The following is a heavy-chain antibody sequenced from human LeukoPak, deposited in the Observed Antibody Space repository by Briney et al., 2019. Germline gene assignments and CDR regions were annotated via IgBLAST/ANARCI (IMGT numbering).Heavy chain of an antibody. Sequence: GGSLRLSCAASGFTVSTNYMNWVRQAPGKGLEWVSLIYSDGSTYYADSVKGRFTICRDNSKNTLYLQMNSLRAEDTAVYYCARDLGYCSGSTCYVGYFDYWGQGTQVTVSS. V-gene: IGHV3-66*01. D-gene: IGHD2-15*01. CDR3: ARDLGYCSGSTCYVGYFDY. J-gene: IGHJ4*02. CDR2: IYSDGST. CDR1: GFTVSTNY.